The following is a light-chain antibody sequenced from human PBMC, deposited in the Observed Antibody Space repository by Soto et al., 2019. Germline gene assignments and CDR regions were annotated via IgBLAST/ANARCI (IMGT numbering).Light chain of an antibody. V-gene: IGKV3-20*01. Sequence: EIVMTQSPATLSVSPGERATLSCRASQSVSSNLAWYQQKPGQAPRLLIYGASGRATGIPDRFSGSGSGTDFTLTISRLEPEDFAVYYCQQYGSSRLTFGGGTKVEIK. CDR2: GAS. J-gene: IGKJ4*01. CDR3: QQYGSSRLT. CDR1: QSVSSN.